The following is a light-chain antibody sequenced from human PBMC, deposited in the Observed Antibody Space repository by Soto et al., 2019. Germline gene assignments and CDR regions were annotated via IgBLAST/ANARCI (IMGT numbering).Light chain of an antibody. CDR3: QQYNSYPWT. V-gene: IGKV1-5*03. J-gene: IGKJ1*01. CDR1: QSISSW. CDR2: KTS. Sequence: DIQMTQSPSTLSASVGDRVTITCRASQSISSWLAWYQQKPGKAPKLLIYKTSSLESGVPSRFSCSGSGTEFTLTLSSLQPDDFATYYCQQYNSYPWTFGQGTKVEIK.